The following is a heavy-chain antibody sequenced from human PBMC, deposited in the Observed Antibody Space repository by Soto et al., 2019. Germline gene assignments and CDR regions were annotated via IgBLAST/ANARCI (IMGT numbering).Heavy chain of an antibody. D-gene: IGHD6-19*01. Sequence: GGSLRLSCAASGFTFSTYGMHWVRQAPGKGLEWVAVIWFDGSNKYYADSVKGRFTISRDNSKNTLYLQSNSLRAEDTAVYYCVRKRYSIGPRLAHWGQGNLDTGSA. V-gene: IGHV3-33*01. J-gene: IGHJ5*02. CDR1: GFTFSTYG. CDR3: VRKRYSIGPRLAH. CDR2: IWFDGSNK.